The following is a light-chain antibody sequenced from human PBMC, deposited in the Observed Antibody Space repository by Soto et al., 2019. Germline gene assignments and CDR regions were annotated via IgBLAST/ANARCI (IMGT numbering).Light chain of an antibody. CDR1: QSISSW. V-gene: IGKV1-5*01. CDR3: QQYNNYPYT. CDR2: DAS. Sequence: DIQMTQSPSTLSASVGDRVTITCRASQSISSWLAWYQQKPGKAPKLLIYDASGLESGVPSRFSGSGSGTEFTLTISSLQPDDFATYYCQQYNNYPYTFGQGTKLEIK. J-gene: IGKJ2*01.